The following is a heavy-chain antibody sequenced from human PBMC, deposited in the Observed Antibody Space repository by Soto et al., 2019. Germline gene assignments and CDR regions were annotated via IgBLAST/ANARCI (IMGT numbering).Heavy chain of an antibody. CDR2: IYWDDNN. D-gene: IGHD3-16*01. Sequence: ASGPTLVNPTQTLTLTCTFSGFSLSTRGAHVGWIRQPPGKALEWLALIYWDDNNHCSPSLRSRLTITKDASKKQVVLTMTNMDPVDTATYYCASGGDTTYSFDYWGQGTLVTVSS. J-gene: IGHJ4*02. CDR1: GFSLSTRGAH. CDR3: ASGGDTTYSFDY. V-gene: IGHV2-5*02.